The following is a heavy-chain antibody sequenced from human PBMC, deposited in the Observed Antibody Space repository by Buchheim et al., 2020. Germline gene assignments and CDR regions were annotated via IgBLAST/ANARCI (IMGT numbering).Heavy chain of an antibody. CDR1: GFTFGNYG. V-gene: IGHV3-30*18. Sequence: QVHLVESGGGAVQPGRSLRLSCVVSGFTFGNYGMHWVRQAPGKGLEWMAVISYDGKIKYYGDSVKGRFTISRDNSKNTLYLQMNSLRAEDTAVCYCAKQSSYGDNWFDPWGQGTL. D-gene: IGHD5-18*01. J-gene: IGHJ5*02. CDR3: AKQSSYGDNWFDP. CDR2: ISYDGKIK.